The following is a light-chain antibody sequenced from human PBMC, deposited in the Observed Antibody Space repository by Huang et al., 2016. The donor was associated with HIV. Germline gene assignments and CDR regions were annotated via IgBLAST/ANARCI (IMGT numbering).Light chain of an antibody. CDR1: PSVSSSY. CDR2: GAS. CDR3: QQYDSSPWT. J-gene: IGKJ1*01. V-gene: IGKV3-20*01. Sequence: EIVLTQSPGTLSLSPGERATLSCRASPSVSSSYLAWYQQKPGQAPRLLLYGASSRATGIPDRFSGSGSGTDFTLTISRLEPEDFAVYYCQQYDSSPWTFGQGTKVEIK.